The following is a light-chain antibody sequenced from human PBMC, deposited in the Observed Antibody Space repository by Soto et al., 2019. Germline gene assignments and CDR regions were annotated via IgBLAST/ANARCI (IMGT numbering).Light chain of an antibody. J-gene: IGKJ2*01. CDR2: GAS. V-gene: IGKV3-15*01. CDR3: QQYNNWPPVT. CDR1: QSVSNN. Sequence: EIVMTQSPATLSVSPGERAALSCRASQSVSNNLAWYQQKPGQAPRLLIYGASTRATGIPDRCSGSGSGTEFTLTISSLQSEDFAVYYCQQYNNWPPVTFGQGTKLEIK.